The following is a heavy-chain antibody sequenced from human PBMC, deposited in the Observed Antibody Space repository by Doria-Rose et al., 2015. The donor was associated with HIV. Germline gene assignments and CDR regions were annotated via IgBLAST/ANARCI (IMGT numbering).Heavy chain of an antibody. CDR1: GVSLSSPGMG. CDR2: ILLDDER. Sequence: QVTLKESGPVLVKPTETLTLTCTVSGVSLSSPGMGVSWIRQPPGKALEWLANILLDDERSYKTCLKSRLTISKGTSKSQVVLTLTDMDPVDTATYYCARIKSSRWYHKYYFDFWGQGTLVIVSA. V-gene: IGHV2-26*01. CDR3: ARIKSSRWYHKYYFDF. D-gene: IGHD6-13*01. J-gene: IGHJ4*02.